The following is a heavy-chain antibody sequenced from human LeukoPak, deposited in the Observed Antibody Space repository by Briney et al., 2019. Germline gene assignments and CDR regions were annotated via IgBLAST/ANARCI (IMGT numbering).Heavy chain of an antibody. CDR2: ISSSSSYI. V-gene: IGHV3-21*01. J-gene: IGHJ4*02. D-gene: IGHD3-22*01. CDR3: ARYPPTSPDSSGYR. Sequence: PGGSLRLSCAASGFTFSSYSMNWVRQAPGKGLEWVSSISSSSSYIYYADPVKGRFTISRDNAKNSLYLQMNSLRAEDTAVYYCARYPPTSPDSSGYRWGQGTLVTVSS. CDR1: GFTFSSYS.